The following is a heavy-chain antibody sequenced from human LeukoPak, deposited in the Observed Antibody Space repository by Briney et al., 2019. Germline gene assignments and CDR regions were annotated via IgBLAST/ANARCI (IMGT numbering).Heavy chain of an antibody. V-gene: IGHV3-48*03. CDR3: ARASLGMSLI. J-gene: IGHJ3*02. D-gene: IGHD3-16*01. CDR1: EFAFSSYE. CDR2: ISSSGSTI. Sequence: GGSLRLPCAASEFAFSSYEMNWVRQAPGKGLEWVSYISSSGSTIYYADSVKGRFTISRDNANNSLYLQMNSLRAEDTAVYYCARASLGMSLIWGQGTMVTVSS.